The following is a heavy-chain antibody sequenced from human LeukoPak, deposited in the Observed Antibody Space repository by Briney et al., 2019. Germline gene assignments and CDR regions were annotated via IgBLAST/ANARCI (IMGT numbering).Heavy chain of an antibody. J-gene: IGHJ6*04. CDR3: AKDRRIIVVVPAAINYYYGMDA. V-gene: IGHV3-30*18. Sequence: PGRSLRLSCAASGFTFSSYGMHWVRQAPGKGLEWVAVISYDGSNRYYADSVKGRFTISRDNSKNTLYLQMNSLRAEDTAVYYCAKDRRIIVVVPAAINYYYGMDAWGKGTTVTVSS. CDR1: GFTFSSYG. CDR2: ISYDGSNR. D-gene: IGHD2-2*01.